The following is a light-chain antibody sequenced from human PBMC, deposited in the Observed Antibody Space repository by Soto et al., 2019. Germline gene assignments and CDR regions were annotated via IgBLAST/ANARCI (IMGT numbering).Light chain of an antibody. Sequence: QSVLTQPASVSGSPGQSITISCSGTSEDVGGYNYVSWYQHHPGKAPKLMIYEVSNRPSGLSNRFSGSKSGNTASLTISGLRTEDEADYYCTSYSSSTTLVFGTGTK. V-gene: IGLV2-14*01. CDR1: SEDVGGYNY. CDR2: EVS. J-gene: IGLJ1*01. CDR3: TSYSSSTTLV.